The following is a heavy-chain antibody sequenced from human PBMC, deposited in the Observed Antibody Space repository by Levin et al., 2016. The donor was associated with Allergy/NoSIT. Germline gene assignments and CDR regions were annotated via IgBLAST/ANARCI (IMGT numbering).Heavy chain of an antibody. CDR2: IYYGGTT. CDR3: ARYGDTEMVRGYYGVDV. Sequence: SETLSLTCTVSGGSISSHYWSWIRQSPGKGLEWIAIIYYGGTTIYNPSLKSRVTISADTPRNQFSLRLISVTAADTATYYCARYGDTEMVRGYYGVDVWGQGIPVTVSS. CDR1: GGSISSHY. D-gene: IGHD5-18*01. V-gene: IGHV4-59*11. J-gene: IGHJ6*02.